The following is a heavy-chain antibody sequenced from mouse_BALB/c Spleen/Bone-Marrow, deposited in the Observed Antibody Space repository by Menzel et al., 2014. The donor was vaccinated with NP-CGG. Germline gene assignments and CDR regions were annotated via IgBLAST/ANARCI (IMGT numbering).Heavy chain of an antibody. D-gene: IGHD1-1*01. CDR1: GYSFTGYF. CDR2: INPYNGDT. Sequence: EVKLMASGPELVKPGASVKISCKASGYSFTGYFMNWVKQSHGKSLEWIGRINPYNGDTFNNQKFKGKATLTVDKSSSTAHMELLSLTSEDSAVYYGGVPYYYGSSDFDYWGQGTTLTVSS. CDR3: GVPYYYGSSDFDY. V-gene: IGHV1-37*01. J-gene: IGHJ2*01.